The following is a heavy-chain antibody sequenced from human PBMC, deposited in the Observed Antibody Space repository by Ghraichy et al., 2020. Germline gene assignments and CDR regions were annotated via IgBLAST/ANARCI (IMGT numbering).Heavy chain of an antibody. CDR2: IYYSGST. CDR1: GGSVTSGSYY. CDR3: AGEGFGESLTSLYGMDV. J-gene: IGHJ6*02. D-gene: IGHD3-10*01. V-gene: IGHV4-61*01. Sequence: SQTLSLTCTVSGGSVTSGSYYWSWIRQPPGKGLEWIGYIYYSGSTNYNPSLKSRVTISVDTSKNQFSLKLSSVTAADTAVYYCAGEGFGESLTSLYGMDVWGQGTTVTVSS.